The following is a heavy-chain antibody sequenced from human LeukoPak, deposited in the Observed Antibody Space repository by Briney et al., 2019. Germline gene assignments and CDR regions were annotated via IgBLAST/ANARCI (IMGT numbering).Heavy chain of an antibody. CDR2: IYHSGST. V-gene: IGHV4-38-2*02. CDR1: GYSISSGYY. CDR3: ARGGNWNDAFDP. J-gene: IGHJ5*02. Sequence: SETLSLTCTVSGYSISSGYYWGWIRQPPGKGLEWIGSIYHSGSTYYNPSLKSRVTISVDTSKNQFSLKLSSVTAADTAVYYCARGGNWNDAFDPWGQGTLVTVSS. D-gene: IGHD1-1*01.